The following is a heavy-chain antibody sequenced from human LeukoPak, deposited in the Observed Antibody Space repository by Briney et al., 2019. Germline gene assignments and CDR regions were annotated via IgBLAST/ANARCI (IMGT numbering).Heavy chain of an antibody. J-gene: IGHJ4*02. V-gene: IGHV3-48*01. CDR3: ARGPHVWGSYADYFDY. CDR2: ISSSSSTI. Sequence: GGSLRLSCAASGFTFSSYSMNWVRQAPGKGLEWVSYISSSSSTIYYADSVKGRFTISRDNAKNSLYLQMNSLRAEDTAVYYCARGPHVWGSYADYFDYWGQGTLVTVSS. CDR1: GFTFSSYS. D-gene: IGHD3-16*01.